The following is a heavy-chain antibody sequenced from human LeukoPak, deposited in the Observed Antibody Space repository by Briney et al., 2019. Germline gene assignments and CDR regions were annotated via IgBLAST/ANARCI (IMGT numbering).Heavy chain of an antibody. CDR1: GGSFSGYY. D-gene: IGHD3-10*01. CDR3: AGEYYGSGRTFDY. V-gene: IGHV4-34*01. CDR2: INHSGST. J-gene: IGHJ4*02. Sequence: KPSETLSLTCAVYGGSFSGYYWSWIRQPPGKGLEWIGEINHSGSTNYNPSLKSRVTISVDTSKNQFSLKLSSVTAADTAVYYCAGEYYGSGRTFDYWGQGTLVTVSS.